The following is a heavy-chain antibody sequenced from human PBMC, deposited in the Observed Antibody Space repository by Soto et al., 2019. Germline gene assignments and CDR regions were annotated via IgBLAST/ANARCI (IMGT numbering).Heavy chain of an antibody. CDR3: GRSGELXXTWGTVWY. D-gene: IGHD3-16*01. CDR1: GGTFSSYA. V-gene: IGHV1-69*01. J-gene: IGHJ4*02. Sequence: QVQLVQSGAEMKKPGSSVKVSCKASGGTFSSYAIXWVRQAPGQGLEWMGGIIPIFGTANYAQKFQGRVTITADESTSTAYMELSSLRSEDTAVYYXGRSGELXXTWGTVWYWGQGTLVTVSS. CDR2: IIPIFGTA.